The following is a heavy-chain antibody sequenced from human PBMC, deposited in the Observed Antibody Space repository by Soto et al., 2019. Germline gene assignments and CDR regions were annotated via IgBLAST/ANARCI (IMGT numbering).Heavy chain of an antibody. CDR2: INPSGGST. CDR3: ARGGGYCSSTSCPNYYYYYYMDV. V-gene: IGHV1-46*03. Sequence: ASVRVSCKASGYTFTSYYMHWVRQAPGQGLEWMGIINPSGGSTSYAQKFQGRVTMTRDTSTSTVYMELSSLRSEDTAVYYCARGGGYCSSTSCPNYYYYYYMDVWGKGTTVTVSS. D-gene: IGHD2-2*01. J-gene: IGHJ6*03. CDR1: GYTFTSYY.